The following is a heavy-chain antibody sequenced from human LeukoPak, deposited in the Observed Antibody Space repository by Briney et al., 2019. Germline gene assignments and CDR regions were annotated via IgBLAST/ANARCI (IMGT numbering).Heavy chain of an antibody. V-gene: IGHV3-48*01. CDR2: VSGSGSTV. J-gene: IGHJ4*02. CDR1: GFTFSDHI. CDR3: VRQFAS. Sequence: GGSLRLSCAASGFTFSDHIMNWVRQLPGKRLEWVAYVSGSGSTVYYADSVKGRFTISRDNGKSSLYLQMNGLRVEDTALYYCVRQFASWGQGTLVTVSS.